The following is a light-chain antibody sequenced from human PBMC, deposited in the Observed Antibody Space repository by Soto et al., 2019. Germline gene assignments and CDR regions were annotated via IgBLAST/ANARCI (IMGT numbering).Light chain of an antibody. CDR2: GAS. J-gene: IGKJ5*01. CDR3: QQYNNWAPIT. V-gene: IGKV3-15*01. Sequence: EIVMTQSPATLSVSPGERATLSCRASQSVSSNLAWYQQKPGQAPRLLIYGASTRPTGIPARFSGSGSGTEFTLTISSLQSEDCAVYCCQQYNNWAPITFGQGTRREIK. CDR1: QSVSSN.